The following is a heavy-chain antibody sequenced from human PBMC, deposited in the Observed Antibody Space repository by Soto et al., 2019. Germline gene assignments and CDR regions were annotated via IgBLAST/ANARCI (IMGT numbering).Heavy chain of an antibody. CDR3: ARFSPSSWYNY. CDR2: INPDNGGS. V-gene: IGHV1-2*02. Sequence: ASVKVSCKASGYKFVDYYIHWVRQAPGQGLEYMGWINPDNGGSNTAQTFQDRVTLARDTSISTVYMEVTSLTSDDSAVYYCARFSPSSWYNYWGQGTLVTVSS. J-gene: IGHJ4*02. D-gene: IGHD6-13*01. CDR1: GYKFVDYY.